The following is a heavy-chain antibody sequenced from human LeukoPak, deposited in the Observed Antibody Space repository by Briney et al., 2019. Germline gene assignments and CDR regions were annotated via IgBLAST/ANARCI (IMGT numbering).Heavy chain of an antibody. Sequence: SETLSLTCTVSGGSISSGSYYWSWIRQPAGKGLEWIGRIYTSGSTNYNPSLKSRVTISVDTSKNQFSLKLSSVTAADTAVYYCARGKDRGHYYGSGSYYSPRFDYWGQGTLVTVSS. D-gene: IGHD3-10*01. CDR3: ARGKDRGHYYGSGSYYSPRFDY. CDR2: IYTSGST. J-gene: IGHJ4*02. CDR1: GGSISSGSYY. V-gene: IGHV4-61*02.